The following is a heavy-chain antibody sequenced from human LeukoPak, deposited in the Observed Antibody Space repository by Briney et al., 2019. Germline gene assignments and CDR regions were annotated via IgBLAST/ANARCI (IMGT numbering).Heavy chain of an antibody. J-gene: IGHJ4*02. CDR3: AKARREPNFDY. V-gene: IGHV3-43*02. CDR2: INENGDIA. Sequence: GGSLRLSCAASGFTLVVYAMHWVRQGPGKSLEWVSLINENGDIAYYGDSVRGRFTVSRDNAKNSLYLQMNSLTTEDTALYYCAKARREPNFDYWGQGTLVTVST. D-gene: IGHD1-26*01. CDR1: GFTLVVYA.